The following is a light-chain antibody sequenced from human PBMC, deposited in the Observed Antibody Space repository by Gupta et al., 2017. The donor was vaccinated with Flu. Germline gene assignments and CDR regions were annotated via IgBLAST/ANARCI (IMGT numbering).Light chain of an antibody. V-gene: IGKV3-11*01. CDR1: QSVSTY. CDR3: LQRGNWPLYS. Sequence: ATLSVSPGERATLSCRASQSVSTYLAWYQQKPGQAPRLLIHEASNRATGIPDRFSGSGSGTDFTLTISSLEPEDFAVYYCLQRGNWPLYSFGQGTKLEI. CDR2: EAS. J-gene: IGKJ2*01.